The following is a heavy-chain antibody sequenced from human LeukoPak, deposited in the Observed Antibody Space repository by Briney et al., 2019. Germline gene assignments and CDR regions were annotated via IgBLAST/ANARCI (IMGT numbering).Heavy chain of an antibody. CDR2: INSDGSST. Sequence: GGSLRLSCAASGFTFSSYGMSWVRQAPGKGLVWVSRINSDGSSTSYADSVKGRFTISRDNAKNTLYLQMNSLRAEDTAVYYCASEPAGGAFDIWGQGTMVTVSS. J-gene: IGHJ3*02. V-gene: IGHV3-74*01. D-gene: IGHD3-10*01. CDR3: ASEPAGGAFDI. CDR1: GFTFSSYG.